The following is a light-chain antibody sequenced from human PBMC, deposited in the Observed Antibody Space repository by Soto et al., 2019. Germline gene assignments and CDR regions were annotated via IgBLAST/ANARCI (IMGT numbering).Light chain of an antibody. Sequence: QSVLTQPASVSGSPGQSITISCSGTSXDIGSYNHVAWYQQFPGKSPKLMIYEVSSRPSGVSNRFSGSKSGNTASLTISGLQAEDEAYYYCSSYTTSTSFILFGGGTKVTVL. V-gene: IGLV2-14*01. CDR3: SSYTTSTSFIL. CDR2: EVS. CDR1: SXDIGSYNH. J-gene: IGLJ2*01.